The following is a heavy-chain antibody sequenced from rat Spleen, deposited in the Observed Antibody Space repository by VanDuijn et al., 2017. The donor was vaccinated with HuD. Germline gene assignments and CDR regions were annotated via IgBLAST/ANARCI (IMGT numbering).Heavy chain of an antibody. V-gene: IGHV5-25*01. CDR2: INSGGDNT. J-gene: IGHJ2*01. CDR3: ARHSQ. Sequence: EVQLVESGGDLVQPGRSVRLSCAASGFTFSNYYMAWVRQAPTKGLEWVASINSGGDNTYYRDSVKGRFTISSDNEKSTLYLQMGSLRSEDTATYYCARHSQWGQGVMVTVSS. CDR1: GFTFSNYY.